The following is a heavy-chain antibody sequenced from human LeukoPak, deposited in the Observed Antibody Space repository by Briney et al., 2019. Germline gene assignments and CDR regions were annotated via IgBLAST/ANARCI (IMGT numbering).Heavy chain of an antibody. V-gene: IGHV3-7*05. D-gene: IGHD5-24*01. Sequence: GGSLRLSCAASGFTLSNYWMIWVRQAPGKGLEWVGNIKKDGSEKRYADSVRGRFTISRDNAQTSLYLQMNSLRAEDTAVYYCARASNPWLQLTWGQGTLVTVSS. CDR3: ARASNPWLQLT. J-gene: IGHJ5*02. CDR1: GFTLSNYW. CDR2: IKKDGSEK.